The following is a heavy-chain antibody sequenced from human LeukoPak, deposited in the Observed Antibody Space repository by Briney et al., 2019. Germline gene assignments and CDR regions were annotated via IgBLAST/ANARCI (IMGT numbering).Heavy chain of an antibody. J-gene: IGHJ3*02. Sequence: SETLSLTCTVAGGSISSRSYYWGWIRQPPGKGLEWIGSIYYSGSTYYNPSLKSRVTISVDTSKNQFSLKLSSVTAADTAVYYCALTRGNYGDYYDAFDIWGQGTMVTVSS. D-gene: IGHD4-17*01. V-gene: IGHV4-39*01. CDR3: ALTRGNYGDYYDAFDI. CDR1: GGSISSRSYY. CDR2: IYYSGST.